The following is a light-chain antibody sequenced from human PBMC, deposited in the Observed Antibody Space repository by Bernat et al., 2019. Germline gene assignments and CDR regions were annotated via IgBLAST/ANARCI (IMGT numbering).Light chain of an antibody. CDR1: QVINTY. J-gene: IGKJ4*01. CDR2: ATS. CDR3: QQLDSYPLT. Sequence: DIQLTQSPSFLSASVGDRVTITCRASQVINTYLAWYQQKPGKAPKLLIYATSTLQSGVPSRFSGSGSGTEFTLTISSLQPEDFVTYYCQQLDSYPLTFGGGTRVDIK. V-gene: IGKV1-9*01.